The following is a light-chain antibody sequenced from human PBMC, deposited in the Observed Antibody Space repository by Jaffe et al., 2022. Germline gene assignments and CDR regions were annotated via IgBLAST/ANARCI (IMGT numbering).Light chain of an antibody. CDR1: SSDVGYYNY. V-gene: IGLV2-8*01. CDR3: TSYAGSNNLV. J-gene: IGLJ3*02. CDR2: EVS. Sequence: QSALTQPPSASGSPGQSVTISCTGTSSDVGYYNYVSWYQQHPGKAPKLMIYEVSKRPSGVPDRFSGSKSGNTASLTVSGLQADDEADYYCTSYAGSNNLVFGGGTKLTVL.